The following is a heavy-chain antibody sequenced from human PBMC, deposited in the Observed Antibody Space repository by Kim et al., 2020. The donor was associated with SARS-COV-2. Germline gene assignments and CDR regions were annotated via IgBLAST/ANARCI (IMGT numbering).Heavy chain of an antibody. CDR3: ARDRLLRGAEVWFDP. J-gene: IGHJ5*02. D-gene: IGHD3-16*01. CDR1: GDSVSSNSAA. CDR2: TYYRSKWYN. Sequence: SQTLSLTCAISGDSVSSNSAAWHWLRPSPSRGLEWLGRTYYRSKWYNDYAVSVKSRITINPDTSKNQFSLQLNSVTPEDTAVYYCARDRLLRGAEVWFDPWGQGTLVTVSS. V-gene: IGHV6-1*01.